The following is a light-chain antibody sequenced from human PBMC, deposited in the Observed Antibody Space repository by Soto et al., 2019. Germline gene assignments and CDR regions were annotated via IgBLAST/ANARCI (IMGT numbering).Light chain of an antibody. CDR1: QSVFHSANNMNY. Sequence: DTVMTQSPDSLAVSLGERATINCKSSQSVFHSANNMNYLAWYQQKPGQSPKLLISWASIRDSGVPDRFSGSGSGTDFTLTINSLQAEDAAVYYSQQFYNTPPYTFGQGTRLEIK. J-gene: IGKJ2*01. CDR3: QQFYNTPPYT. V-gene: IGKV4-1*01. CDR2: WAS.